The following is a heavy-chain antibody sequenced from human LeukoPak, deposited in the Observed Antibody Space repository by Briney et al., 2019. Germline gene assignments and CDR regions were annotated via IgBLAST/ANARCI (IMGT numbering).Heavy chain of an antibody. CDR3: ARGGSHYYLDY. V-gene: IGHV3-48*04. J-gene: IGHJ4*02. Sequence: GGSLRLSCAASGFTFSSYSMNWVRQAPGKGLEWVSYISSRSSTIYYADSVKGRFTISRDNAKNSLNLQMNSLRAEDTAVYYCARGGSHYYLDYWGQGTLVTVSS. D-gene: IGHD1-26*01. CDR2: ISSRSSTI. CDR1: GFTFSSYS.